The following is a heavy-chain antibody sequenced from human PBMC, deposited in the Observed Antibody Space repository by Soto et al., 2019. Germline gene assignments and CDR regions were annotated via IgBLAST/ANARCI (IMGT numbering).Heavy chain of an antibody. V-gene: IGHV1-18*04. J-gene: IGHJ4*02. CDR2: ISAYNGNT. D-gene: IGHD3-3*01. Sequence: ASVKVSCKASGYTFTSYGTSWVRQAPGQGLEWMGWISAYNGNTNYAQKLQGRVTMTTDTSTSTAYMELRSLRSDDTAVYYCVREFLEWPYDHWGQGTLVTVSS. CDR3: VREFLEWPYDH. CDR1: GYTFTSYG.